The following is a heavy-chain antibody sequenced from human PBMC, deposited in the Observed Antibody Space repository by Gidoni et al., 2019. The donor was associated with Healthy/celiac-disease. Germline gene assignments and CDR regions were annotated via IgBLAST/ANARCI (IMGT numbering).Heavy chain of an antibody. CDR2: INHSGST. V-gene: IGHV4-34*01. J-gene: IGHJ4*02. Sequence: QVQLQQWGAGLLKPSETLSLTCAVYGGSSSGYYWSWIRQPPGKGLEWIGEINHSGSTNYNPSLKSRVTISVDTSKNQFSLKLSSVTAADTAVYYCARFNTGIAARRGFDYWGQGTLVTVSS. CDR1: GGSSSGYY. D-gene: IGHD6-6*01. CDR3: ARFNTGIAARRGFDY.